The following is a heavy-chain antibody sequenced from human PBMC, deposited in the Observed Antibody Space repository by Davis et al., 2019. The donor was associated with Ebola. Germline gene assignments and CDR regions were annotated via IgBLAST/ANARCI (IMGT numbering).Heavy chain of an antibody. Sequence: PGGSLRLSCAASGFTFSGSAMHWVRQASGKGLEWVGRIRSKANSYATAYAASVKGRFTISRDDSKNTAYLQMNSLKTEDTAVYYCTSRPPDSSGWYRSQRPYYYYYMDVWGKGTTVTVSS. CDR3: TSRPPDSSGWYRSQRPYYYYYMDV. J-gene: IGHJ6*03. CDR2: IRSKANSYAT. CDR1: GFTFSGSA. D-gene: IGHD6-19*01. V-gene: IGHV3-73*01.